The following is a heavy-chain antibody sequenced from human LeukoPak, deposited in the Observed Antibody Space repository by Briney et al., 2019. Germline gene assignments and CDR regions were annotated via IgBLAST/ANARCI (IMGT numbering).Heavy chain of an antibody. CDR2: ISSSSSYI. CDR1: GFIFNSHS. V-gene: IGHV3-21*01. D-gene: IGHD6-13*01. J-gene: IGHJ4*02. CDR3: ARGGIAAHRCADY. Sequence: GGSLRLSCAASGFIFNSHSMNWVRQAPGKGLEWVSSISSSSSYIYYADSVKGRFTISRDNSKNTLYLQMNSLRAEDTAVYYCARGGIAAHRCADYWGQGTLVTVSS.